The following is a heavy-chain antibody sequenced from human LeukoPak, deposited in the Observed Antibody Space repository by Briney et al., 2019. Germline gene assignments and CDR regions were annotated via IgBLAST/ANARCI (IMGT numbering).Heavy chain of an antibody. D-gene: IGHD2-2*01. Sequence: ASVKVSCKASGYTFTSYDFSWVRQAPGQGLEWMGWINAYNGNTGYAQKLQGSVTMTTDTSTSTAYMELRSLRSDDTALYYCARGMRSSVDYWGQGTLVTVSS. CDR3: ARGMRSSVDY. CDR1: GYTFTSYD. V-gene: IGHV1-18*01. CDR2: INAYNGNT. J-gene: IGHJ4*02.